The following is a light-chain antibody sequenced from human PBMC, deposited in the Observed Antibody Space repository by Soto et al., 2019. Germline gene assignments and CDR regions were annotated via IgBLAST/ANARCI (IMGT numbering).Light chain of an antibody. V-gene: IGKV1-27*01. CDR3: QTYNTARPT. Sequence: DIQTTQSPSTLSGSVGHRVTITSRASQTISSWLAWYQQKPGKAPKLLIYATYNLQSGVPSRFSGSGSGTDFTLTISSLQPEDVAIYYCQTYNTARPTFGQGTRLEIK. CDR2: ATY. CDR1: QTISSW. J-gene: IGKJ5*01.